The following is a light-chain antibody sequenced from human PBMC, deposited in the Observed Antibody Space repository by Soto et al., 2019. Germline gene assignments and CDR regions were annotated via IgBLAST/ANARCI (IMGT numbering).Light chain of an antibody. Sequence: IVLTQSPGTLSLSPWERATLSCRASQSVSSSYLAWYQQKPGQAPRLLIYGASSRATGIPDRFSGSGSGTDFTLTISNLEPEDFAVYYCQQYGGSPRYTFGQGTRLEIK. J-gene: IGKJ5*01. V-gene: IGKV3-20*01. CDR1: QSVSSSY. CDR2: GAS. CDR3: QQYGGSPRYT.